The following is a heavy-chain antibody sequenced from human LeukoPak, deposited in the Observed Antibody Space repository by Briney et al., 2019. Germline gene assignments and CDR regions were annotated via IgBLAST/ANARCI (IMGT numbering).Heavy chain of an antibody. CDR2: IYYSGST. Sequence: SETLSLTCSVSGGPIRSYYWSRIRQPPAKGLEWIGYIYYSGSTNSNPSLESRVTISADTSKNQFSLRLRSVTAADTAVYYCALSGPRRYCGGDCYLASFDVWGQGTTVIVSS. D-gene: IGHD2-21*02. V-gene: IGHV4-59*01. CDR3: ALSGPRRYCGGDCYLASFDV. CDR1: GGPIRSYY. J-gene: IGHJ3*01.